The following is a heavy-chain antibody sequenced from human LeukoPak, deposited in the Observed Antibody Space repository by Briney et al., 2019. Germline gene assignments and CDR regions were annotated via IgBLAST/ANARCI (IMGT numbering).Heavy chain of an antibody. J-gene: IGHJ4*02. CDR1: GGSMSSYY. CDR2: IYTSGST. D-gene: IGHD5-18*01. V-gene: IGHV4-4*07. CDR3: ARTTLGYSYGLQDY. Sequence: SETLSLTCTVSGGSMSSYYWSWIRQPAGKGLEWIGRIYTSGSTNYNPSLKSRVTMSVDSSKNQFSLKLTSVTAADTAVYYCARTTLGYSYGLQDYWGQGTLVTVSS.